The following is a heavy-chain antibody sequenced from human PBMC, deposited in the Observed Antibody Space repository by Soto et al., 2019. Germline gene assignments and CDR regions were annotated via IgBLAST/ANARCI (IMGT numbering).Heavy chain of an antibody. J-gene: IGHJ4*01. Sequence: SETLSLTCTVSGGSISSYYWSWIRQPPGKGLEWIGYIYYSGSTNYNPSLKSRVTISVDTSKNQFSLKLSSVTAADTAVYYCARDGGYCSSNGCWNFDHWGHGTLVTVSS. CDR1: GGSISSYY. V-gene: IGHV4-59*01. CDR3: ARDGGYCSSNGCWNFDH. CDR2: IYYSGST. D-gene: IGHD2-2*01.